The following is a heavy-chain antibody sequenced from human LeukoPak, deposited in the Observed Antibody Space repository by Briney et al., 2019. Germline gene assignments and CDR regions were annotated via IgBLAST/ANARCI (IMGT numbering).Heavy chain of an antibody. J-gene: IGHJ4*02. Sequence: TSETLSLTCTVSGGSISSSSYYWGWIRQPPGKGLEWIGSIYYSGSTYYNPSLKSPVTISVDTSKNQFSLKLSSVTAADTSVYYCARRSQYYYDSSGYYADYWGQGTLVTVSS. CDR2: IYYSGST. V-gene: IGHV4-39*01. D-gene: IGHD3-22*01. CDR3: ARRSQYYYDSSGYYADY. CDR1: GGSISSSSYY.